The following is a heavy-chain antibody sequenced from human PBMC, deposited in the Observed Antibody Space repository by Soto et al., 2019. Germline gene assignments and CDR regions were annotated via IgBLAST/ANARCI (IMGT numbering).Heavy chain of an antibody. CDR2: INPNSGGT. J-gene: IGHJ3*02. V-gene: IGHV1-2*02. Sequence: SVKVSCEASGYTFTGYYMHWVRQAPVQGLEWMGWINPNSGGTNYAQKFQGRVTMTRDTSISTAYMELSRLRSDDTAVYYCASSFDYYDSSGYYSYAFDIWGQGTMVTVSS. CDR3: ASSFDYYDSSGYYSYAFDI. D-gene: IGHD3-22*01. CDR1: GYTFTGYY.